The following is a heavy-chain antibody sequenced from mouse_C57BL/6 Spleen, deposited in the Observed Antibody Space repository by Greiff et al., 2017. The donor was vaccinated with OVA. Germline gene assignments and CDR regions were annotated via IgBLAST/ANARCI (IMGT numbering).Heavy chain of an antibody. D-gene: IGHD3-3*01. J-gene: IGHJ2*01. V-gene: IGHV1-59*01. Sequence: VQLQQPGAELVRPGTSVKLSCKASGYTFTSYWMHWVKQRPGQGLEWIGVIDPSDSYTNYNQTFKGKATLTVDTSSSTAYMQLRSLTSEDSAVYYCARRTAGTGYFDYWGQGTTLTVSS. CDR1: GYTFTSYW. CDR3: ARRTAGTGYFDY. CDR2: IDPSDSYT.